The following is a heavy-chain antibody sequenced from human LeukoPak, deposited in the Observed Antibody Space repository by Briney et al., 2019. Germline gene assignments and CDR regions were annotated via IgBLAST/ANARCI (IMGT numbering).Heavy chain of an antibody. CDR1: GFTVSSNY. CDR3: ARNGYTGGWYRN. CDR2: IYSGGST. V-gene: IGHV3-53*01. J-gene: IGHJ4*02. D-gene: IGHD6-19*01. Sequence: PGGSLRLSCAASGFTVSSNYMSWVRQAPGKGLEWVSTIYSGGSTYYADSVKGRFTISRDNSKNTLYLQMNSLRGEDTTVYYCARNGYTGGWYRNWGQGTLVTVSS.